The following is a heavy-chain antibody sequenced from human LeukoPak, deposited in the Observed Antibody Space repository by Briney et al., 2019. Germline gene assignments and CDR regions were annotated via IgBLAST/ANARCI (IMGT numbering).Heavy chain of an antibody. Sequence: PGGSLRLSCAASGFTFSTYSMNWVRQAPGKGLEWVSSITASSASMYYADSVKGRFTISRDNAKNSLRLQMNSLRAEDTAVYYCAELGITMIGGVWGKGTTVIISS. V-gene: IGHV3-21*01. CDR1: GFTFSTYS. CDR3: AELGITMIGGV. J-gene: IGHJ6*04. D-gene: IGHD3-10*02. CDR2: ITASSASM.